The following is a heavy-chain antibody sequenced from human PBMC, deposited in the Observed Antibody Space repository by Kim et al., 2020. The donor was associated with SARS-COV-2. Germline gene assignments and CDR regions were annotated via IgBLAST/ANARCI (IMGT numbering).Heavy chain of an antibody. Sequence: SETLSLTCAVYGGSFSGYYWSWIRQPPGKGLEWIGEINHSGSTNYNPSLKSRVTISVDTSKNQFSLKLSSVTAADTAVYYCARGPETDYFDYWGQGTLVT. CDR1: GGSFSGYY. V-gene: IGHV4-34*01. CDR3: ARGPETDYFDY. CDR2: INHSGST. J-gene: IGHJ4*02. D-gene: IGHD2-2*01.